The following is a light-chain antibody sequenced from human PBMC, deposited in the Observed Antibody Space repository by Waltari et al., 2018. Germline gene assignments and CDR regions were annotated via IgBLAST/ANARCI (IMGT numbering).Light chain of an antibody. J-gene: IGKJ3*01. Sequence: DIQMTPSPSSVSASVGDRVTITCRASQGISNSLAWFQQRPGEAPKSLIYAASNLQSGVPSRFSVSGSGTDFSLTISSLQSEDFATYYCQQYNGYPFTFGPGTKVDVK. CDR1: QGISNS. V-gene: IGKV1-16*01. CDR2: AAS. CDR3: QQYNGYPFT.